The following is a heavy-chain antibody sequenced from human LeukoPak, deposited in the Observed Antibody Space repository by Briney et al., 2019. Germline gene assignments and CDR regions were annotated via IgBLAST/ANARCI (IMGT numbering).Heavy chain of an antibody. J-gene: IGHJ4*02. D-gene: IGHD6-19*01. Sequence: GASVKVSCKASGHTFTSYGISWVRQAPGQGIEWMGWISAYNGNTNDAQKLQGRVTMTTDTSTSTAYMELRSLRSDDTAVYYCARFQWLVRDIDYWGQGTLVTVSS. V-gene: IGHV1-18*01. CDR2: ISAYNGNT. CDR3: ARFQWLVRDIDY. CDR1: GHTFTSYG.